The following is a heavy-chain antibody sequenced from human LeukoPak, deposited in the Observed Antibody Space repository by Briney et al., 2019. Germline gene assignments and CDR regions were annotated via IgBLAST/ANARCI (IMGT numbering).Heavy chain of an antibody. Sequence: PGGSLRLSCAASGCSVSAESLSWVRQAPGKGLEWVSILFGVGTTHFADSVKGRFTISRDISKNTLYLQMNSLRAEDTAVYYCAILGRNLYYFASWGQGTLVTVSS. J-gene: IGHJ4*02. CDR3: AILGRNLYYFAS. D-gene: IGHD1-14*01. V-gene: IGHV3-53*01. CDR2: LFGVGTT. CDR1: GCSVSAES.